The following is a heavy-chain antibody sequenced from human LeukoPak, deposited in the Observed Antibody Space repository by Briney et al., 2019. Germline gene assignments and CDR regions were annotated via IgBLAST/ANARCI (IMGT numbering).Heavy chain of an antibody. J-gene: IGHJ4*02. CDR1: GFTFDDYG. D-gene: IGHD3-16*02. CDR2: ISSSGSTI. CDR3: ARDRTARPIYDYVWGSYRLDY. V-gene: IGHV3-11*01. Sequence: PGGSLRLSYAASGFTFDDYGMNWVRQAPGKGLEWVSSISSSGSTIYYADSVKGRFTISRDNAKNSLYLQMNSLRAEDTAVYYCARDRTARPIYDYVWGSYRLDYWGQGTLVTVSS.